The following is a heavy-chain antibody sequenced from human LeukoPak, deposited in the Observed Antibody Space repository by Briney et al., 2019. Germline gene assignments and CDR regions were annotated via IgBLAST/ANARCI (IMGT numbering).Heavy chain of an antibody. V-gene: IGHV3-21*01. D-gene: IGHD4-17*01. J-gene: IGHJ4*02. Sequence: PGGSLRLSCAACGFTFSSYSMNWVRQAPGKGLEWVSSISSSSSYIYYADSVKGRFTISRDNAKNSLYLQMNSLRAEDTAVYYCAGDREGGTVTTGFDYWGQGTLVTVSS. CDR2: ISSSSSYI. CDR1: GFTFSSYS. CDR3: AGDREGGTVTTGFDY.